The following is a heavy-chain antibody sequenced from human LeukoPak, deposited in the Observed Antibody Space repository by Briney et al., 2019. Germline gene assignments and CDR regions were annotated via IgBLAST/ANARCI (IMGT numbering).Heavy chain of an antibody. CDR3: ARDQVAPYYYYMDV. CDR2: INPNSGGT. Sequence: ASVKVSCKASGYTFASYYMHWVRQAPGQGLEWMGWINPNSGGTNYAQKFQGRVTMTRDTSISTAYMELSRLISDDSAVYYCARDQVAPYYYYMDVWGKGTTVTVSS. J-gene: IGHJ6*03. V-gene: IGHV1-2*02. D-gene: IGHD2-15*01. CDR1: GYTFASYY.